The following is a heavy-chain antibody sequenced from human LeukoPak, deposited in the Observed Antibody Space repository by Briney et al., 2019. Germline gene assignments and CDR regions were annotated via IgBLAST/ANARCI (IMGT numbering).Heavy chain of an antibody. CDR3: AKDAQRGFDYSNSLEY. CDR2: IWSDGTEK. J-gene: IGHJ4*02. V-gene: IGHV3-33*06. D-gene: IGHD4-11*01. CDR1: RFPFSHYG. Sequence: GGSLSLACAASRFPFSHYGMHWVRQAPGKGLEWVAVIWSDGTEKYYGDAVKGRFTISRDNSRNTVYLQMNSLRGEDTAVYYCAKDAQRGFDYSNSLEYWGQGTLVTVSS.